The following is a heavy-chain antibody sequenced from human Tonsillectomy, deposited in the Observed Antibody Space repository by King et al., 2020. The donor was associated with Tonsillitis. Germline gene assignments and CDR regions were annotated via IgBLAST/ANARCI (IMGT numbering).Heavy chain of an antibody. CDR1: AFTFSSYA. CDR3: AKDKCSGGSCYYDMDV. J-gene: IGHJ6*02. D-gene: IGHD2-15*01. Sequence: VQLVESGGGLVQPGGSLRLSCAASAFTFSSYAMSWVRQAPGKGLEWVSVISGSGDSTYYADSVKGRFTISRDNSQNTLYLQMNSLRAEDTAVYYCAKDKCSGGSCYYDMDVWGQGTTVTVSS. CDR2: ISGSGDST. V-gene: IGHV3-23*04.